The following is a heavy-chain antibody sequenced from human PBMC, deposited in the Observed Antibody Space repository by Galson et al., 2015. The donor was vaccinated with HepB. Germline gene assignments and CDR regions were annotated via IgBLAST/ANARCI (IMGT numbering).Heavy chain of an antibody. D-gene: IGHD3-22*01. Sequence: TLSLTCAVSGGSISSGGYSWGWIRQPPGKGLEWIGYIYHSGSTYYNPSLKSRVTISVDRSKNQFSLKVSSVTAADTAVYYCARATYTMTYFDYWGQGTLVTVSS. V-gene: IGHV4-30-2*01. J-gene: IGHJ4*02. CDR1: GGSISSGGYS. CDR3: ARATYTMTYFDY. CDR2: IYHSGST.